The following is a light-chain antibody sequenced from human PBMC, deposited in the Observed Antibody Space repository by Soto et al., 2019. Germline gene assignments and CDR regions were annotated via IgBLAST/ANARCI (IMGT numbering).Light chain of an antibody. CDR3: QQRSNWPLT. CDR1: QSVSSY. Sequence: DIVLTQSPGTVSLSPGERATLSCRASQSVSSYLAWYQQKPGQAPRLLIYDASNRATGIPARFSGSGSGTDFTLTISSLEPEDFAVYYCQQRSNWPLTFGGGTKVDIK. J-gene: IGKJ4*01. CDR2: DAS. V-gene: IGKV3-11*01.